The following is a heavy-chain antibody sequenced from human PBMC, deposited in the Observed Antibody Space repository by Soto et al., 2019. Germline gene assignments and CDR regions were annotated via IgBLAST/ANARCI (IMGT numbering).Heavy chain of an antibody. Sequence: GGSLRLSCAASGFTFSSYGMHWVRQAPGKGLEWVAVIWYDGSNKYYADSVKGRFTISRDNSKNTLYLQMNSLRAEDTAVYYCARDFTSPTYYYGMDVWGQGTTVTVSS. CDR3: ARDFTSPTYYYGMDV. V-gene: IGHV3-33*01. J-gene: IGHJ6*02. CDR1: GFTFSSYG. CDR2: IWYDGSNK.